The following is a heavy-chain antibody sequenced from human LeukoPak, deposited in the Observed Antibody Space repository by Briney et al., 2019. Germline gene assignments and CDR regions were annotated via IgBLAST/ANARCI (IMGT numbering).Heavy chain of an antibody. J-gene: IGHJ4*02. CDR3: ARRPRNSGSYDGPSGLDY. CDR2: SNHGGST. V-gene: IGHV4-34*01. D-gene: IGHD1-26*01. Sequence: SETLSLTCAVYVDSFSGYYWSWIRQSPGKGLEWTGESNHGGSTNYNPSLKSRVTISVDTSKNQFSLRLSSVTAADTAVYYCARRPRNSGSYDGPSGLDYWGQGTLVTVSS. CDR1: VDSFSGYY.